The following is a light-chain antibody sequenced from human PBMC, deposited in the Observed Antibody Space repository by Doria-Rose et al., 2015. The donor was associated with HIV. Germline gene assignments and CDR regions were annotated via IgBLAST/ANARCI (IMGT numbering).Light chain of an antibody. Sequence: IRMTQSPSSFSASTGDRVTITCRASQGISSYLAWYQQKPGKAPNLLIYAASTLQSGVPSRFGGSGSGTDSTLTISCLQSEDFATYYCQQYYSYPRAFGQGTGLEIK. CDR2: AAS. CDR1: QGISSY. J-gene: IGKJ5*01. CDR3: QQYYSYPRA. V-gene: IGKV1-8*01.